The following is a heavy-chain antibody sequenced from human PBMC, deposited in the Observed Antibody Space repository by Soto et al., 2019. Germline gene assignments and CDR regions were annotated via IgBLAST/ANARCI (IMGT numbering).Heavy chain of an antibody. CDR1: GYPVTAYY. CDR3: AGGGGVGVAGSAAFDM. D-gene: IGHD3-3*01. V-gene: IGHV1-2*02. J-gene: IGHJ3*02. Sequence: QLHLVQSGAVVKKPGASVTVSCSASGYPVTAYYMHWVRQAPGRGLEWMGGINPATGAAKYTQTFPGRVTMTRDTSTGTGFIELSGLTSEDTAVFYWAGGGGVGVAGSAAFDMWGQGTLVTVSS. CDR2: INPATGAA.